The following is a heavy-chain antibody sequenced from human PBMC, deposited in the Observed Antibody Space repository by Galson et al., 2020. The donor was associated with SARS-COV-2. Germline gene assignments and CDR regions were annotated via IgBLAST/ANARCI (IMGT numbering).Heavy chain of an antibody. CDR2: ISGSGGST. J-gene: IGHJ4*02. Sequence: GGSLRLSCAASGFTFSSYAMSWVRQAPGKGLEWVSAISGSGGSTYYADSAKGRFTISRDNSKNTVYLQMNSLRAEDTAVYYCAKDLIPADDGLYYEVDYWGQGTLVTVSS. CDR1: GFTFSSYA. CDR3: AKDLIPADDGLYYEVDY. V-gene: IGHV3-23*01. D-gene: IGHD2-8*01.